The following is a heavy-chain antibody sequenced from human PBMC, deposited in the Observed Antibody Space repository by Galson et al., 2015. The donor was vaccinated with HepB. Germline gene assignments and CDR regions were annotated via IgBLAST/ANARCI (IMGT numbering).Heavy chain of an antibody. Sequence: SLRLSCAASGFTVNSNYLSWVRQAPGKGLEWVSRIYGGGTTKYGDSVKGRFTISRDSSKNTVYLQMNRLRRDDTAVYYCTRGRGTTGRRYFDNCGQGTLVAGS. CDR3: TRGRGTTGRRYFDN. V-gene: IGHV3-53*05. D-gene: IGHD3-16*01. CDR2: IYGGGTT. J-gene: IGHJ4*02. CDR1: GFTVNSNY.